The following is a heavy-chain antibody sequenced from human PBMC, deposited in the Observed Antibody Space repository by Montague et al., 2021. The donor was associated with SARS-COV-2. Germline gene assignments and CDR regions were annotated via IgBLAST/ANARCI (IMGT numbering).Heavy chain of an antibody. D-gene: IGHD3-10*01. CDR2: INHGGST. CDR1: GTSFSGYY. V-gene: IGHV4-34*01. J-gene: IGHJ6*03. Sequence: SETLSLTCAVHGTSFSGYYWNWIRQPPGKGLEWIGEINHGGSTKYSPSLKSRLTISADTSKNQFSLKLTSVVAADTAVYYCARLRDGVVPSPILGVGPYYSYYYLDVRGRGTTGTVSS. CDR3: ARLRDGVVPSPILGVGPYYSYYYLDV.